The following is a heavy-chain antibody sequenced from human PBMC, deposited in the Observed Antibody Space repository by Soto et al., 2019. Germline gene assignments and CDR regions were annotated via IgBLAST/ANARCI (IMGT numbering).Heavy chain of an antibody. D-gene: IGHD1-26*01. J-gene: IGHJ6*02. CDR3: ARGYSTSWAPYYSGMDV. V-gene: IGHV4-59*01. Sequence: QGQLQESGPGLVKPSETLSLTCTVSGSIRSYYWSWIRQPPGKGLEWIGYIYYSGSAHYSPSLRRRVTISVDQSQNQFSLKRSSVTAADTAVYYCARGYSTSWAPYYSGMDVWGQGTTVAVSS. CDR1: GSIRSYY. CDR2: IYYSGSA.